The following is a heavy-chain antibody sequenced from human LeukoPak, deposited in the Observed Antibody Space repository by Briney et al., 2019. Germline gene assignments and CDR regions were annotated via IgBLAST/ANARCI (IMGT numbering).Heavy chain of an antibody. CDR2: INPSGGST. Sequence: ASVKVSCKASGYTFTSYYMHWVRQAPGQGLEWMGIINPSGGSTSYAQKSQGRVTMTRDTSTSTVYMELSSLRSEDTAVYYCARDLEQWLVRNGMDVWGQGTTVTVSS. CDR1: GYTFTSYY. V-gene: IGHV1-46*01. D-gene: IGHD6-19*01. J-gene: IGHJ6*02. CDR3: ARDLEQWLVRNGMDV.